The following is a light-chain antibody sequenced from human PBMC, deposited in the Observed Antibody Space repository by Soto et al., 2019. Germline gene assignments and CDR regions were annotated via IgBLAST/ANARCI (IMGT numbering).Light chain of an antibody. V-gene: IGKV1-5*01. J-gene: IGKJ4*01. Sequence: DIQMTQSPSSLSESEGDRVTITCRASQSISSWLAWYQQKPGKAPKLMIYDASSLESGVPSRLRGSGAGTEFTLTISSLTPDDFETYYCQQYTSYPLTVGGGTNVDIK. CDR2: DAS. CDR3: QQYTSYPLT. CDR1: QSISSW.